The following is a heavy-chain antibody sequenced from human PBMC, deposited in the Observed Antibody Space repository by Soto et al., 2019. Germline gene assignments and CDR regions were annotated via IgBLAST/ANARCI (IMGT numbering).Heavy chain of an antibody. D-gene: IGHD1-1*01. J-gene: IGHJ4*02. Sequence: LSLTCTVSGGSISSSGYYWSWVRQHPGKGLEWIGYIYYSGRTYYNSSLKSRLSISVDTSKNQFSMKLSSVTAADTAVYYCARGCAGKGNLDSWGQGTLVTVSS. V-gene: IGHV4-31*03. CDR3: ARGCAGKGNLDS. CDR1: GGSISSSGYY. CDR2: IYYSGRT.